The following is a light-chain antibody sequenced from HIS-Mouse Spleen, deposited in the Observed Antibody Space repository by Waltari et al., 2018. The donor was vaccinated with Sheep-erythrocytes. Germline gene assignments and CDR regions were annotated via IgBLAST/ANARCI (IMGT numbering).Light chain of an antibody. CDR3: CSYAGSYNHV. CDR2: DVS. CDR1: SSDVGGYNY. J-gene: IGLJ1*01. Sequence: QSALTPPPSVSGSPGPSVPISCPGTSSDVGGYNYGSWYQQHPGKAPKIMIYDVSKRPSGVPDRFSGSKSGNTASLTISGLQAEDEADYYCCSYAGSYNHVFATGTKVTVL. V-gene: IGLV2-11*01.